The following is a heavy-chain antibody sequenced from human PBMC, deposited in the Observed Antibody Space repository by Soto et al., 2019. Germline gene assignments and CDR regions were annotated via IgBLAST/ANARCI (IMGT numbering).Heavy chain of an antibody. Sequence: QVQLVQSGAEVKKPGSSVKVSCKASGGTFSSYAISWVRQAPGQGLEWMGGIIPIFGTANYAQKFQGRVTIPADESTSTAYMELSSLRSEDTAVYYCARSYSSSWYLSIGWFDPWGQGTLVTVSS. J-gene: IGHJ5*02. V-gene: IGHV1-69*01. CDR1: GGTFSSYA. D-gene: IGHD6-13*01. CDR2: IIPIFGTA. CDR3: ARSYSSSWYLSIGWFDP.